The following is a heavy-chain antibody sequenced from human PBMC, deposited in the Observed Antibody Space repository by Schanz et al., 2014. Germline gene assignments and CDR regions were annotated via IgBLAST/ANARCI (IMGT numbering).Heavy chain of an antibody. D-gene: IGHD6-13*01. V-gene: IGHV3-23*04. CDR1: GFTFSSYD. CDR2: ISGSGGNT. Sequence: VQLVESGGGVVQPGRSLRLSCVASGFTFSSYDVFWVRQAPGKGLEWVSIISGSGGNTYYADAVRGRFTISRDNSKTTVYLQMNSLRAEDTAVYYCAKSQGSSFDSWGQGTLXTVSS. CDR3: AKSQGSSFDS. J-gene: IGHJ4*02.